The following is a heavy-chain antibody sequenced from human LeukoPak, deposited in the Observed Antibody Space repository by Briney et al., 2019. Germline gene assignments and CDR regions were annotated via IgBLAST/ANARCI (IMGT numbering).Heavy chain of an antibody. V-gene: IGHV4-59*01. D-gene: IGHD3-3*01. CDR1: GGSISSYY. Sequence: KPSETLSLTCTVSGGSISSYYWSWIRQPPGKGLEWIGYIYYSGSTNYNPSLKSRVTISVDTSKNQLSLKLSSVTAADTAVYYCARAPGFYDFWSGPRHYYMDVWGKGTTVTVSS. CDR2: IYYSGST. J-gene: IGHJ6*03. CDR3: ARAPGFYDFWSGPRHYYMDV.